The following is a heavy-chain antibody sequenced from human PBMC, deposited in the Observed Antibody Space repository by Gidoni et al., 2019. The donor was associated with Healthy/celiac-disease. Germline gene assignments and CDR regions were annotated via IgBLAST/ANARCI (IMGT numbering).Heavy chain of an antibody. V-gene: IGHV4-31*03. D-gene: IGHD2-2*01. CDR3: ARGVDLYVVVPAANYFDY. Sequence: QVQLQESGPGLVTPSQTLSLTCTVSGGSISSGGSYWSWIRQHPWKGLEWIGYIYYSGSTYYNPSLKSRVTISVDTSKNQFSLKLSSVTAADTAVYYCARGVDLYVVVPAANYFDYWGQGTLVTVSS. CDR2: IYYSGST. J-gene: IGHJ4*02. CDR1: GGSISSGGSY.